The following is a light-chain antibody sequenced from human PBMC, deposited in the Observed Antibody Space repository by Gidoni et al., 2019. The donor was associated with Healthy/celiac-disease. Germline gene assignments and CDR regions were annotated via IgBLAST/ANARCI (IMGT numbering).Light chain of an antibody. J-gene: IGLJ2*01. CDR3: SSYTSSSTLV. V-gene: IGLV2-14*01. CDR1: SSDVGGYNY. CDR2: EVS. Sequence: HSALNQPASVSGSPGQSLTISCTGTSSDVGGYNYVSWYQQHPGKDPKLMIYEVSKRPSGVSNRFSGSKSGNTASLTISGLQAEDEADYYCSSYTSSSTLVFGGGTKLTVL.